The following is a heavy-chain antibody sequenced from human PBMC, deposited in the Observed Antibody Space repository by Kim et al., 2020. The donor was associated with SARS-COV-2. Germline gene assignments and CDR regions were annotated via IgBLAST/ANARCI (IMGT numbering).Heavy chain of an antibody. CDR1: GFTFSSYA. J-gene: IGHJ6*01. CDR2: ISYDGSNK. Sequence: GGSLRLSCAASGFTFSSYAMHWVRQAPGKGLEWVAVISYDGSNKYYADSVKGRFTISRDNSKNTLYLQMNSLRAEDTAVYYCARDERIAAAGLTFMYYY. V-gene: IGHV3-30*04. D-gene: IGHD6-13*01. CDR3: ARDERIAAAGLTFMYYY.